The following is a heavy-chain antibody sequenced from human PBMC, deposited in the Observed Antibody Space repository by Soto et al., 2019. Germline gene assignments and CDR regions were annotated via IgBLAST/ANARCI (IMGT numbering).Heavy chain of an antibody. J-gene: IGHJ6*02. V-gene: IGHV1-3*01. CDR2: INANNANT. CDR3: ARDPSYYGMDV. Sequence: GASVKVSCKASGYTFTSYDINWVRQATGQRLEWMGWINANNANTEYAQKFQGRVTITRDTSTSTAYMELSSLRSEDTAVYYCARDPSYYGMDVWGQGTTVTVSS. CDR1: GYTFTSYD.